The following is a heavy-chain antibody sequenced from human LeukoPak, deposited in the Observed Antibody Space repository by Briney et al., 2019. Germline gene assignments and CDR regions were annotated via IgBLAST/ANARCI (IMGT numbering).Heavy chain of an antibody. V-gene: IGHV1-18*01. Sequence: ASVKVSCKASGYTFTSYGISWVRQATGQGLEWMGWITTNDGNTYYAQKLQGRVTMTTDTSTTTAYMELRSLRSDDTAVYYCARADYCSSTSCYNSYMDVWGKGTTVTVSS. CDR3: ARADYCSSTSCYNSYMDV. J-gene: IGHJ6*03. CDR2: ITTNDGNT. D-gene: IGHD2-2*02. CDR1: GYTFTSYG.